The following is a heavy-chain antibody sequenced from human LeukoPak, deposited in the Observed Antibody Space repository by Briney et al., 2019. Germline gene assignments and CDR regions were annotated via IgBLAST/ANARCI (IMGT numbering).Heavy chain of an antibody. J-gene: IGHJ4*02. CDR1: GGSISSSSYY. V-gene: IGHV4-39*01. D-gene: IGHD2-21*01. CDR2: IYYSGST. CDR3: ARQTRLHYFDY. Sequence: PSETLSLTCTVSGGSISSSSYYWGWIRQPPGKGLEWIGSIYYSGSTHYNPSLKSRVTISVDTSKNQFSLKLSSVTAADTAVYYCARQTRLHYFDYWGQGTLVTVSS.